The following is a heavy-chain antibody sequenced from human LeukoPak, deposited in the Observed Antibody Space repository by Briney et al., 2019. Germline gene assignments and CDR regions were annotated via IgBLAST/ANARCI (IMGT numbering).Heavy chain of an antibody. CDR2: INHSGST. CDR1: GGSFSGYY. CDR3: ARGTRGSSGYYYPNYYYYYGMDV. V-gene: IGHV4-34*01. Sequence: SETLSLTCAVYGGSFSGYYWSWIRQPPGKGLEWIGEINHSGSTNYNPSLKSRVTISVDTSKNQFSLKLSSVTAADTAVYYCARGTRGSSGYYYPNYYYYYGMDVWGQGTTVTVSS. J-gene: IGHJ6*02. D-gene: IGHD3-22*01.